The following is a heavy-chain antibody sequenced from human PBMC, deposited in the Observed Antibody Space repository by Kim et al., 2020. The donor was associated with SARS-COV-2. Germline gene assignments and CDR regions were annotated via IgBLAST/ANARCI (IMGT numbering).Heavy chain of an antibody. Sequence: SVKGRFTISRDNAKNSLYLQMNSLRAEDTAVYYCARDWSSSWYAMGWFDPWGQGTLVTVSS. D-gene: IGHD6-13*01. J-gene: IGHJ5*02. CDR3: ARDWSSSWYAMGWFDP. V-gene: IGHV3-11*05.